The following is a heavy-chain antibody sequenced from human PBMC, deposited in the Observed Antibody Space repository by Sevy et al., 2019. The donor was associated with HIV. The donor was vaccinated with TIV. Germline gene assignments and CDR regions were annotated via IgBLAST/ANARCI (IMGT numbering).Heavy chain of an antibody. V-gene: IGHV4-59*01. CDR1: GGSISNYY. CDR3: AREPPYYDILAGYSYGMDV. D-gene: IGHD3-9*01. J-gene: IGHJ6*02. CDR2: IYHTGIT. Sequence: SETLSLTCTVSGGSISNYYWSWIRQPPGKVLEWIGYIYHTGITKNNPSLKSRVTLSVDTSKNQFSLKLSSVTAADTAVYYCAREPPYYDILAGYSYGMDVWGQGTTVTVSS.